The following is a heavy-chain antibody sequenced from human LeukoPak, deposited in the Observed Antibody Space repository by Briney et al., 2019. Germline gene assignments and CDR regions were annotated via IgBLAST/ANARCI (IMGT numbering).Heavy chain of an antibody. D-gene: IGHD2-2*01. CDR3: ARLRYLNIVVVPAAANGSFDL. CDR2: IYYSGST. J-gene: IGHJ2*01. CDR1: GFTFSSYW. Sequence: GSLRLSCEASGFTFSSYWMSWIRQPPGKGLEWIGYIYYSGSTNYNPSLKSRVTISVDTSKNQFSLKLSSVTAADTAVYYCARLRYLNIVVVPAAANGSFDLWGRGTLVTVSS. V-gene: IGHV4-59*08.